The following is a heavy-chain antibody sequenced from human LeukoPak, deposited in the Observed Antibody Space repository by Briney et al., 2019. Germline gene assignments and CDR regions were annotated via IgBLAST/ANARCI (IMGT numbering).Heavy chain of an antibody. Sequence: SETLSLTCTVSGDSISSGDYYWSWIRQPAGKGLEWIGRISSSGSTNYNPSLKSRVTISVDTSKNQFSLKLSSVTAADTAVYYCARVPQYYYYMDVWGKGTTVTVSS. CDR2: ISSSGST. CDR3: ARVPQYYYYMDV. V-gene: IGHV4-61*02. J-gene: IGHJ6*03. CDR1: GDSISSGDYY.